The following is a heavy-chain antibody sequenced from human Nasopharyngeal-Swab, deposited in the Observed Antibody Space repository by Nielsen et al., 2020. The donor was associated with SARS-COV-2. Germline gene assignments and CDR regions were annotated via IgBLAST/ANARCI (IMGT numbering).Heavy chain of an antibody. CDR2: INHSGST. CDR1: GGSFSGCY. D-gene: IGHD3-16*02. CDR3: ARGGYDYVWGSYRGYFDY. V-gene: IGHV4-34*01. Sequence: SQTLSLTCAVYGGSFSGCYWSWIRQPPGKGLEWIGEINHSGSTNYNPSLKSRVTISVDTSKNQFSLKLSSVTAADTAVYYCARGGYDYVWGSYRGYFDYWGQGTLVTVSS. J-gene: IGHJ4*02.